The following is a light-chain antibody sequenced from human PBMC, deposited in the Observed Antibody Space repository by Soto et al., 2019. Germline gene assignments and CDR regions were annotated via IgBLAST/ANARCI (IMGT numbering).Light chain of an antibody. CDR3: SSFAGSNNFPYV. J-gene: IGLJ1*01. Sequence: ALTQPPSASGSPGQSVTISCTGTSSYVGAYDYVSWYQQHPGKAPKLMIYEINKRPSGVPDRFSGSKSGNTASLTVSGLQAEDEADYYCSSFAGSNNFPYVFGTGTKVTVL. CDR1: SSYVGAYDY. CDR2: EIN. V-gene: IGLV2-8*01.